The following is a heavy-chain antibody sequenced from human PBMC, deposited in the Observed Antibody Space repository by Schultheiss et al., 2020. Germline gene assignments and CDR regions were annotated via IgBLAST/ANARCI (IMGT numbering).Heavy chain of an antibody. CDR1: GGSISSGGYY. J-gene: IGHJ4*02. CDR3: ARLGTFYRGLDDY. D-gene: IGHD2/OR15-2a*01. V-gene: IGHV4-31*03. Sequence: SETLSLTCTVSGGSISSGGYYWSWIRQHPGKGLEWIGYIYYSGSTYYNPSLKSRLTISMDTSKNQFSLKLTSVTAADTAMYYCARLGTFYRGLDDYWGQGTLVTVSS. CDR2: IYYSGST.